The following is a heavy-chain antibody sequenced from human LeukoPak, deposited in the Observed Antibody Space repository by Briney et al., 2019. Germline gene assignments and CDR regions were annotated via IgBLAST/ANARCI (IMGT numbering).Heavy chain of an antibody. J-gene: IGHJ4*02. CDR1: GFTFSSYG. Sequence: GGSLRLSCAASGFTFSSYGMHWVRQAPGKGLEWVAFIRYDGSNKYYADSVKGRFTISRDNSKNTLYLQMNSLRAEDTAVYYCAKGRELRYFDWYLWGQGTLVTVSS. CDR2: IRYDGSNK. CDR3: AKGRELRYFDWYL. V-gene: IGHV3-30*02. D-gene: IGHD3-9*01.